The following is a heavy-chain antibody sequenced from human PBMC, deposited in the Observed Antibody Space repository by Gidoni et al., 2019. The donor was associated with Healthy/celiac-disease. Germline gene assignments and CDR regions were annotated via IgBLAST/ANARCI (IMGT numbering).Heavy chain of an antibody. CDR3: AREPLEYYYDSSGYYRNDAFDI. CDR1: GGTFSSDA. CDR2: IIPIFGTA. Sequence: QVQLVQSGAEVTKPGSSVKVSCKASGGTFSSDAISWVRQAPGQGLEWMGGIIPIFGTANYAQKFQGRVTITAGESTSTAYMELSSLRSEDTAVYYCAREPLEYYYDSSGYYRNDAFDIWGQGTMVTVSS. V-gene: IGHV1-69*01. D-gene: IGHD3-22*01. J-gene: IGHJ3*02.